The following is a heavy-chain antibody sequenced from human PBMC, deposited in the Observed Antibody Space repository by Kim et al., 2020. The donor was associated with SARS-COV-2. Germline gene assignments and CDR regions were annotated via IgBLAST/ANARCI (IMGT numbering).Heavy chain of an antibody. J-gene: IGHJ6*02. Sequence: GGSLRLSCAASVFFFSSYGMYWVRQAPGKGLEWVAVISYDGSNKYYADSVQGRFTISRDNSKNTLFLQMNSLRAEDTAVYYCAKCVGATMDYYYGMDVWGQGTTVTVSS. CDR2: ISYDGSNK. V-gene: IGHV3-30*18. CDR1: VFFFSSYG. D-gene: IGHD1-26*01. CDR3: AKCVGATMDYYYGMDV.